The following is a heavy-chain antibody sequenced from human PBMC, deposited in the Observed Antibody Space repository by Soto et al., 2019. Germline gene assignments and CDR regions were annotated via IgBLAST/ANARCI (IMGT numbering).Heavy chain of an antibody. CDR3: VAELDFGKLSGV. V-gene: IGHV1-69*01. CDR1: GDTFKNSV. CDR2: TIPRFGTT. Sequence: QVQLVQSGVEVKKPGSSVRVSCKASGDTFKNSVISWVRQAPGQGLEWMGGTIPRFGTTDYAQKFQGRLTITPDESTTTAYMEVSRLTSEDTAVYYCVAELDFGKLSGVWGQGTTVIVSS. D-gene: IGHD3-10*01. J-gene: IGHJ6*02.